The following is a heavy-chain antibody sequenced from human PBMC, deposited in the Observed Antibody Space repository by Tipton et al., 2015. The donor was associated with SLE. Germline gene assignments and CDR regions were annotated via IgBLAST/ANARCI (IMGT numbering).Heavy chain of an antibody. CDR3: VVCSPSSCSYFDY. D-gene: IGHD2-2*01. CDR2: IYTGGNT. CDR1: GGSISRYY. J-gene: IGHJ4*02. Sequence: TLSLTCTVSGGSISRYYWGWIRQPAGKGLEWNGRIYTGGNTKYNPSLESRVTLSVDASKDQFSLRLTSVTAADTAVYYCVVCSPSSCSYFDYWGQGRLVTVSS. V-gene: IGHV4-4*07.